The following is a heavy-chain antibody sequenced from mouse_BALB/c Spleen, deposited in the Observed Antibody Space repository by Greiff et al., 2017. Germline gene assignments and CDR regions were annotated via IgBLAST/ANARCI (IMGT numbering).Heavy chain of an antibody. CDR2: IDPANGNT. V-gene: IGHV14-3*02. CDR3: AREGAYGPWFAY. D-gene: IGHD1-1*02. CDR1: GFNIKDTY. J-gene: IGHJ3*01. Sequence: DVQLVESGAELVKPGASVKLSCTASGFNIKDTYMHWVKQRPEQGLEWIGRIDPANGNTKYDPKFQGKATITADTSSNTAYLQLSSLTSEDTAVYYCAREGAYGPWFAYWGQGTLVTVSA.